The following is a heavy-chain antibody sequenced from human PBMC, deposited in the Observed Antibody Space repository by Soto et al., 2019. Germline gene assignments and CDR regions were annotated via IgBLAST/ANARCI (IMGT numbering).Heavy chain of an antibody. CDR1: GLTFDDYA. CDR2: ISWNSGSI. J-gene: IGHJ4*02. Sequence: EVQLVESGGGLVQPGRSLRLSCAASGLTFDDYAMHWVRQAPGKGLEWVSGISWNSGSIGYADSVKGRFTISRDNAKNSLYLQMNSLRAEDTALYYCAKDIGPVVVPAGGIDYWGQGTLVTVSS. CDR3: AKDIGPVVVPAGGIDY. V-gene: IGHV3-9*01. D-gene: IGHD2-2*01.